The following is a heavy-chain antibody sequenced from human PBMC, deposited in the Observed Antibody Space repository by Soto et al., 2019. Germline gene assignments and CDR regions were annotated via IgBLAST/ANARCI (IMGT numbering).Heavy chain of an antibody. J-gene: IGHJ6*02. V-gene: IGHV1-3*01. CDR1: GYTFTSYA. CDR3: ARTVGYYYGMDV. D-gene: IGHD4-17*01. Sequence: QVQLVQSGAEVKKPGASVKVSCKASGYTFTSYAMHWVRQAPGQRLEWMGWINAGNGNTKYSQKFQGRVTITRDTSASKAYRELSRQRSQDTAVYYCARTVGYYYGMDVWGQGNTVTVSS. CDR2: INAGNGNT.